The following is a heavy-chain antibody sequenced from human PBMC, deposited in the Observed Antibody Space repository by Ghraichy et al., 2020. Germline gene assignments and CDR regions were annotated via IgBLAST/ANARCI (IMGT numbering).Heavy chain of an antibody. CDR1: DALFSPYC. J-gene: IGHJ5*01. V-gene: IGHV4-34*01. Sequence: SETLSLTCTLSDALFSPYCLTWIRQSPGKGLEWIGEIDESGNTFYSEFLRGRISVSGDTSKRYFSLTVDSVTAADTAVYFCARGQQGDTSAFDFWGQGTQVSVSS. CDR3: ARGQQGDTSAFDF. D-gene: IGHD1-26*01. CDR2: IDESGNT.